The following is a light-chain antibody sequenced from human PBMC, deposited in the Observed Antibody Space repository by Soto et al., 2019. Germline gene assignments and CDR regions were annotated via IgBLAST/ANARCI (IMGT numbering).Light chain of an antibody. CDR2: KAS. V-gene: IGKV1-5*03. CDR3: QQYNRYWT. CDR1: QTITTS. J-gene: IGKJ1*01. Sequence: DIQMTQSPSTLSASVGDRVTITCRASQTITTSLAWYQQKPGKAPKLLIYKASSLESGVPSRFSGSGSGTEFTLTISSLQPDDFATYYCQQYNRYWTFGQGTKVDI.